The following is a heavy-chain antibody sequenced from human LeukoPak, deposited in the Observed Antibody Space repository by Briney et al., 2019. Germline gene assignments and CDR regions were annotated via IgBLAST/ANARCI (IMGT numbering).Heavy chain of an antibody. CDR2: IHPGDSDT. CDR1: GYSFTNYW. V-gene: IGHV5-51*01. J-gene: IGHJ4*02. CDR3: ARQGPPYSTSPNYFDY. D-gene: IGHD6-6*01. Sequence: GESLKISCKGSGYSFTNYWIGWVRQMPGKGLEWMGIIHPGDSDTRYSPSFQGQVTISADKSISTAYLQWSSLKASDTAMYYCARQGPPYSTSPNYFDYWGQGTLVTVSS.